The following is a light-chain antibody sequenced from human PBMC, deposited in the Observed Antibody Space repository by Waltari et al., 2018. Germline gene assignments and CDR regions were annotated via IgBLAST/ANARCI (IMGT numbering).Light chain of an antibody. CDR1: ALPKKY. J-gene: IGLJ1*01. CDR3: YSTDSSGNHYV. V-gene: IGLV3-10*01. Sequence: SYELTQPPSVSVSPGQTARITCSGDALPKKYAYWYQQKSGQAPVLVIYEDSKRPSGIPERCSGYSSGTMATLTISGAQVEDEADYYCYSTDSSGNHYVFGTGTKVTVL. CDR2: EDS.